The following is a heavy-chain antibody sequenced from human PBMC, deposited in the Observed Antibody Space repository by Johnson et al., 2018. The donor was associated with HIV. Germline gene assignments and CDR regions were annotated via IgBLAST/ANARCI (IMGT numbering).Heavy chain of an antibody. V-gene: IGHV3-13*01. CDR3: ARDPSGYYLFYAFDI. D-gene: IGHD3-22*01. Sequence: VQVVESGGGLVQPGGSLRLSCAASGYTFSNYDMHWVRQATGQGLEWVSGIGTAGNTYYPGSVKGRFNISRENGKNSLYLQMNSLRAEDTAVYSCARDPSGYYLFYAFDIWAQGTMVTVSS. J-gene: IGHJ3*02. CDR2: IGTAGNT. CDR1: GYTFSNYD.